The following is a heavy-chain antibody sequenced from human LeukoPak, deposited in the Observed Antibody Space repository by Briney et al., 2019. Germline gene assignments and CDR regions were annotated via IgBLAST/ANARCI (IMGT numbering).Heavy chain of an antibody. J-gene: IGHJ4*02. V-gene: IGHV3-11*01. CDR1: GFTYSDYY. D-gene: IGHD4-17*01. Sequence: GGSLRLSCASSGFTYSDYYMSWIRQAPGKGLEWVSYISSNGSTIYYADSVKGRFTISRDNAKNSLYLQMNSLRAEDTAVYYCARDYGDYGTDNFDYWGQGTLVTVSS. CDR3: ARDYGDYGTDNFDY. CDR2: ISSNGSTI.